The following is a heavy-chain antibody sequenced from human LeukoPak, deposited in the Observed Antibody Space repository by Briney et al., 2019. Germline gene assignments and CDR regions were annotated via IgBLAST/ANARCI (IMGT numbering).Heavy chain of an antibody. V-gene: IGHV3-21*01. CDR1: GFTLSSYT. CDR3: AELGITMIGGV. J-gene: IGHJ6*04. D-gene: IGHD3-10*02. Sequence: GGSLRLSCAASGFTLSSYTMNWVRQAPGKGLEWVSSISSSSSYIYYADSVKGRFTISRDNAKNSLYLQMNSLRAEDMAVYYCAELGITMIGGVWGKGTTVTISS. CDR2: ISSSSSYI.